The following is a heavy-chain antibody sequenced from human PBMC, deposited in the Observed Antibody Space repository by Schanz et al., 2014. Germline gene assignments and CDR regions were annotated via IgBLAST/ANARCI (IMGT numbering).Heavy chain of an antibody. CDR3: ARRSCSNSSCFDAFDV. CDR2: IIPVLAIA. CDR1: GGTFSSYT. D-gene: IGHD2-2*01. Sequence: QEQLVQSGAEVRKPGSSVKVSCKASGGTFSSYTISWIRQAPGQGLEWMGRIIPVLAIADYAQKFQGRVTMTTDTSTSTAYMELSSLRSDDTAVYYCARRSCSNSSCFDAFDVWGQGTMVTVSS. J-gene: IGHJ3*01. V-gene: IGHV1-69*02.